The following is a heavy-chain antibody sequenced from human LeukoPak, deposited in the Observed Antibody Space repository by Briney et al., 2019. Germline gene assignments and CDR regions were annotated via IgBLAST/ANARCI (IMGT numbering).Heavy chain of an antibody. J-gene: IGHJ5*02. D-gene: IGHD3-3*01. CDR2: IIPIFGTA. Sequence: SVKVSCKASGGTFSNYAISWVRQAPGQGLEWMGGIIPIFGTANYAQKFRGRVTITADKSTRTAYMELSSLRSEDTAVYYCAREAITIFGVVRTQTTYGPHRFDPWGQGILVTVSS. CDR1: GGTFSNYA. V-gene: IGHV1-69*06. CDR3: AREAITIFGVVRTQTTYGPHRFDP.